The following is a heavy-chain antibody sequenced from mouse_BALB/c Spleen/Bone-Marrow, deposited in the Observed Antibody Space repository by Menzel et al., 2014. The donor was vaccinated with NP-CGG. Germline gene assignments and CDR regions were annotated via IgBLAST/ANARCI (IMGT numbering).Heavy chain of an antibody. Sequence: VKLVESGPELVKPGASVRISCKASGYTFTSYYIHWVKRRPGQGLEWIGWIYPGNVNTKYNEKFKGKATLTADKSSSTAYMQLSSLTSEDSAVYFCARSPGSSPAWFAYWGQGTLVTVSA. V-gene: IGHV1S56*01. J-gene: IGHJ3*01. D-gene: IGHD1-1*01. CDR2: IYPGNVNT. CDR3: ARSPGSSPAWFAY. CDR1: GYTFTSYY.